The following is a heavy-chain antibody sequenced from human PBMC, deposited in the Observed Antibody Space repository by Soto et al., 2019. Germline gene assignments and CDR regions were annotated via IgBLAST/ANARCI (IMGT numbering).Heavy chain of an antibody. CDR1: GGSISSGGYY. Sequence: PSETLSLTCTVSGGSISSGGYYWSWIRQHPGKGLEGIGYSYYSGSTYYNPPLKSRVTISVDTSKNPFSLKLSSVTAADTAVYYCARVRGKKFRYFDWLPHYFDYWGQGTLVTVSS. CDR2: SYYSGST. V-gene: IGHV4-31*03. J-gene: IGHJ4*02. CDR3: ARVRGKKFRYFDWLPHYFDY. D-gene: IGHD3-9*01.